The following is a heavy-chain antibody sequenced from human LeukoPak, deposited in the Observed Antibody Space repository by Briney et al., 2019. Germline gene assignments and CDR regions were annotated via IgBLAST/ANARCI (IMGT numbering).Heavy chain of an antibody. D-gene: IGHD2/OR15-2a*01. Sequence: SETLSLTCAVSVYSISSGYFWGWLRQPPGKGLEWIGTIYQSGSTFYTPSLKGRVTMSVDTSKNQFSLELRSVTAADTATYYCARHQRISENFDFWGQGTLVTVSS. J-gene: IGHJ4*02. CDR3: ARHQRISENFDF. V-gene: IGHV4-38-2*01. CDR2: IYQSGST. CDR1: VYSISSGYF.